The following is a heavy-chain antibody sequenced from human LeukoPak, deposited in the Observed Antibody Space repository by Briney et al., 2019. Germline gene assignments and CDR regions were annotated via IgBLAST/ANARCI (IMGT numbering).Heavy chain of an antibody. D-gene: IGHD2-2*01. CDR1: GFTFSDYY. Sequence: GGSLRLSCAASGFTFSDYYMSWIRQAPGKGLEWVSYISSSGSTIYYADSVKGRFTISRDNAKNSLYLQMNSLRAEDTAVYYCAKDYWGGCCSSTSCYFSNWGQGTLVTVSS. CDR3: AKDYWGGCCSSTSCYFSN. J-gene: IGHJ4*02. CDR2: ISSSGSTI. V-gene: IGHV3-11*04.